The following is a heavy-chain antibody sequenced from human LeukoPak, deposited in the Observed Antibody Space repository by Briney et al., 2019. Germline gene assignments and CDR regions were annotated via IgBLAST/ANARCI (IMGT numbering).Heavy chain of an antibody. Sequence: GGSLRLSCTTSAFNFRAYWMGWVRQAPGKGLEWVSAISTSGGSTYYADSVKGRFTISRDNSKNTLYLQMNSLRVEDSAVYYCATPQGDFWGQGTLVTVSS. CDR2: ISTSGGST. V-gene: IGHV3-23*01. J-gene: IGHJ4*02. CDR1: AFNFRAYW. CDR3: ATPQGDF.